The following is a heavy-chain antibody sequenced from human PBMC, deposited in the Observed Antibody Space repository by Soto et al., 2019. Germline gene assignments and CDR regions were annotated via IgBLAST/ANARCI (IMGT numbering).Heavy chain of an antibody. J-gene: IGHJ4*02. CDR3: AIYSSGWYPLDY. D-gene: IGHD6-19*01. V-gene: IGHV3-30*03. Sequence: QVQLVESGGGVVQPGRSLRLSCAASGFTFSSYGMHWVRQARGKGLEWVAVISYDGSNKCYADSVKGRFTISRDNSKNTLYLQMNSLRAEDTAVYYCAIYSSGWYPLDYWGQGTLVTVSS. CDR1: GFTFSSYG. CDR2: ISYDGSNK.